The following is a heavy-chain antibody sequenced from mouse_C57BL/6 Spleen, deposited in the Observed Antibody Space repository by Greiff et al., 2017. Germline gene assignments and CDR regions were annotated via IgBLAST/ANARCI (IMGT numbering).Heavy chain of an antibody. CDR3: TRDKDYVEAMDY. V-gene: IGHV5-9-1*02. J-gene: IGHJ4*01. Sequence: DVQLVQSGAGLVKPGGSLKLSCAASGFTFSSYAMSWVRQTPEKSLEWVAYISTDGDYIYYAHTVKGRFTISGDTARNTLYLQMSRLKSEDTAMYYCTRDKDYVEAMDYWGQGTSVTVSS. D-gene: IGHD2-4*01. CDR1: GFTFSSYA. CDR2: ISTDGDYI.